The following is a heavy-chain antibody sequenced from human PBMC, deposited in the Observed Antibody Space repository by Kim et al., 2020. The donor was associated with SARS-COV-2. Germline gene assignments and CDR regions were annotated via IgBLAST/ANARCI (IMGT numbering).Heavy chain of an antibody. CDR3: GRSLIYDSSGYLDY. D-gene: IGHD3-22*01. J-gene: IGHJ4*02. Sequence: ASVKVSCKASGYTFTTYYMHWVRQAPGQGLEWMGIINPSGGSPTYARKFQGRVTMTSDTSTSTVYMELSSLRSEDTAVYYCGRSLIYDSSGYLDYWGQGTLVTVSS. CDR1: GYTFTTYY. CDR2: INPSGGSP. V-gene: IGHV1-46*01.